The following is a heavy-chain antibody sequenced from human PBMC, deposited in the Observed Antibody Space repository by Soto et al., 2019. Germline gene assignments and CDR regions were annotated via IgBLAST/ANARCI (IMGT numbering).Heavy chain of an antibody. J-gene: IGHJ4*02. V-gene: IGHV5-51*01. CDR3: ARQNLRYYYDSSGPSGYFDY. CDR2: IYPGDSDT. Sequence: GESLKISCKGSGYSFTSYWIGWVRQMPGKGLEWMGIIYPGDSDTRYSPSFQGQVTISADKSISTAYLQWSSLKASDTVMYYCARQNLRYYYDSSGPSGYFDYWGQGTLVTVSS. CDR1: GYSFTSYW. D-gene: IGHD3-22*01.